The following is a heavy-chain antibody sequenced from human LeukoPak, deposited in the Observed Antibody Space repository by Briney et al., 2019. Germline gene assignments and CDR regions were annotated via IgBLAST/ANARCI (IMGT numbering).Heavy chain of an antibody. Sequence: SETLSLTCTVSGGSISSYYWSWVRQPPGKGLEGIGYIYYSGSTNYNPSLTSRVTISVDTSKNQFSLKLSSVTAADTAVYYCARGDRDGYNFDYWGQGTLVTVSS. CDR2: IYYSGST. D-gene: IGHD5-24*01. CDR3: ARGDRDGYNFDY. J-gene: IGHJ4*02. CDR1: GGSISSYY. V-gene: IGHV4-59*01.